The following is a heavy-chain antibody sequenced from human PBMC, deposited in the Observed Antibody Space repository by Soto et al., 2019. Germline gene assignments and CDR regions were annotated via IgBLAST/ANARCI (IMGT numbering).Heavy chain of an antibody. CDR3: AGELGVDAFDI. V-gene: IGHV4-30-2*01. Sequence: SETLSLTCAVSGGSISSGGYSWSWIRQPPGKGLEWIGYIYHSGSTYYNPSLKSRVTISVDRSKNQFSLKLSSGTAADTAVYYCAGELGVDAFDIWGQGTMVTVSS. D-gene: IGHD7-27*01. CDR1: GGSISSGGYS. CDR2: IYHSGST. J-gene: IGHJ3*02.